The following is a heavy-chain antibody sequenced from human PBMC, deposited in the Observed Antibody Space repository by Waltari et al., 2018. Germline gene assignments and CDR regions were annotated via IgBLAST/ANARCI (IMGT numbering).Heavy chain of an antibody. CDR3: ARGKGEFDY. CDR1: GYTLTSYD. Sequence: QVQLVQSGAEVKKPGASVKVSCTSSGYTLTSYDINWLRQAPGQGLEWMGWMNPNSGNTGYAQKFQGRVTITRNTSINTAYMELDSLRSEDTAVYYCARGKGEFDYWGQGTLVTVSS. J-gene: IGHJ4*02. CDR2: MNPNSGNT. V-gene: IGHV1-8*02. D-gene: IGHD3-10*01.